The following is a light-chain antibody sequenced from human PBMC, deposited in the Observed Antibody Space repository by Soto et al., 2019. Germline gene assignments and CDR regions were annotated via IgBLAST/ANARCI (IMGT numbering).Light chain of an antibody. J-gene: IGLJ2*01. V-gene: IGLV2-14*01. Sequence: QSALTQPASVSGSPGQSITISCTGTSSDVGGYNYVSWYQQHPGKAPKLMIYDVSNRPSGVSNRFSGSKSGNTASLTISGLQAEDEADYYFSSYTSSSTYVVFGGWTKLTVL. CDR3: SSYTSSSTYVV. CDR1: SSDVGGYNY. CDR2: DVS.